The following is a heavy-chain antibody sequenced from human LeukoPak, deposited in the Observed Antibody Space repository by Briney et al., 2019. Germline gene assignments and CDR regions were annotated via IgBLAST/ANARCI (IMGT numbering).Heavy chain of an antibody. D-gene: IGHD1-26*01. Sequence: GGSLRLSCAASGFTFSSYGMHWVRQAPGKGLEWVAVISYDGSNKYYADSVKGRFTISRDNSKNTLYLQMNCLRAEDTAVYYCAKDNQWELLPFDYWGQGTLVTVSS. J-gene: IGHJ4*02. CDR2: ISYDGSNK. V-gene: IGHV3-30*18. CDR1: GFTFSSYG. CDR3: AKDNQWELLPFDY.